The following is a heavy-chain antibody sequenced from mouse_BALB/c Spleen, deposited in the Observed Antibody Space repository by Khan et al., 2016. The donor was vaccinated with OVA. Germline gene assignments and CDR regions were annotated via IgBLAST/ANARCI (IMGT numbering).Heavy chain of an antibody. J-gene: IGHJ4*01. CDR3: DRNSNPYAMDY. CDR1: GFSLTNFG. CDR2: IWSDGST. Sequence: QVQLKESGPGLVAPSQSLSITCTVSGFSLTNFGVHWVRQPPGKGLEWLVLIWSDGSTTYDSALKSRLSISKDNSKSQVFLKMNSLQTDDTAMYYCDRNSNPYAMDYWGQGTSVTVSS. V-gene: IGHV2-6*02. D-gene: IGHD4-1*01.